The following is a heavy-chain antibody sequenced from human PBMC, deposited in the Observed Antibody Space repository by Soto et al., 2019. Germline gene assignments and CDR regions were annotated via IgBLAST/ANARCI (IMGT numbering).Heavy chain of an antibody. CDR1: GGSFSDYI. J-gene: IGHJ4*02. Sequence: QVQLQQSGAGLLEPSETLSLTCDVYGGSFSDYIWTWIRQTPGKGLQWIGQINHSGSANYNPSLKSRGTISVHTSSSQCSRELSSVTAADTAVYYCARGLISGSHYSGGWYYFDSWGQGTQVTVSS. CDR3: ARGLISGSHYSGGWYYFDS. V-gene: IGHV4-34*01. D-gene: IGHD1-26*01. CDR2: INHSGSA.